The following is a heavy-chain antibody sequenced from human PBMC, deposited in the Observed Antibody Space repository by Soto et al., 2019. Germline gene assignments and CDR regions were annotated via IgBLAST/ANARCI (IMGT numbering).Heavy chain of an antibody. V-gene: IGHV1-8*01. Sequence: GASVKGSCKASGYTFTSYDINWVRQATGQGLEWMGWMNPNSGNTGYAQKFQGRVTMTRNTSISTAYMELSSLRSEDTAVYYCARGLAMTSFGGESWFDPWGQGTLVTVSS. J-gene: IGHJ5*02. CDR3: ARGLAMTSFGGESWFDP. CDR2: MNPNSGNT. CDR1: GYTFTSYD. D-gene: IGHD3-16*01.